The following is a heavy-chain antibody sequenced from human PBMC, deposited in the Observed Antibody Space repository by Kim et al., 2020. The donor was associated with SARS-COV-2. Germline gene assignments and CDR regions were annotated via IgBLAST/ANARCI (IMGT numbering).Heavy chain of an antibody. J-gene: IGHJ4*02. V-gene: IGHV3-7*01. Sequence: YYVDSVKGRFTISRDNAKNSLYLQMNSLRAEDTAVYYCTREGAVAGTSDYWGQGALVTVSS. CDR3: TREGAVAGTSDY. D-gene: IGHD6-19*01.